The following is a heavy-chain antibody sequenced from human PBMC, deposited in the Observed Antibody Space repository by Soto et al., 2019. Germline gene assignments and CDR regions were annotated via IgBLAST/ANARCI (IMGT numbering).Heavy chain of an antibody. CDR2: IIPILGIA. V-gene: IGHV1-69*02. J-gene: IGHJ4*02. Sequence: ASVKVSCKASGGTFSSYTISWVRQAPGQGLEWMGRIIPILGIANYAQKFQGRVTITADKSTSTAYMEPSSLRSEDTAVYYCAIGGPAPMVYAISWWANYYFDYWGQGTLVTVSS. CDR3: AIGGPAPMVYAISWWANYYFDY. CDR1: GGTFSSYT. D-gene: IGHD2-8*01.